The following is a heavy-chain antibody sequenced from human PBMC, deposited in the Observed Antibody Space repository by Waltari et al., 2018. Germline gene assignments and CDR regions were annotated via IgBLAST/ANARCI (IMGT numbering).Heavy chain of an antibody. V-gene: IGHV4-4*02. CDR2: VLHNGRS. J-gene: IGHJ4*02. D-gene: IGHD1-1*01. CDR3: ARDRGTGLYLDS. Sequence: QLQLQESGPGLVKPSETLSLTCTVSGDSMNSNSWWSWVRQSPDKGLEWIGQVLHNGRSNYNPSLEGRVIISLDTSNNRFSLELTSATAVDTAVYYCARDRGTGLYLDSWGPGTLVTVS. CDR1: GDSMNSNSW.